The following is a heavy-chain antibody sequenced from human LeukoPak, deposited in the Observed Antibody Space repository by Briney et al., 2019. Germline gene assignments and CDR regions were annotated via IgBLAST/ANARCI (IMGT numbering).Heavy chain of an antibody. D-gene: IGHD2-15*01. CDR2: TSGSGVST. J-gene: IGHJ6*03. V-gene: IGHV3-23*01. CDR1: GFTFSSYA. Sequence: AVYLSLYSAASGFTFSSYAMSRDPRAPGQGLMWVLATSGSGVSTYYADSVKGRFTMSRYHSKNTLYLQMNSLRAEDTAVYYCAKGLVVAATITQGYMDVWGKGTTVTVSS. CDR3: AKGLVVAATITQGYMDV.